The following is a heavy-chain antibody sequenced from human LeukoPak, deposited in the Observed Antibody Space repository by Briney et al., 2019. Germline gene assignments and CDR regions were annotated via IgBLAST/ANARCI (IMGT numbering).Heavy chain of an antibody. V-gene: IGHV4-34*01. CDR3: ARGGIQLWQNWFDP. D-gene: IGHD5-18*01. CDR1: GGSFSGYY. Sequence: SETLSLTCAVYGGSFSGYYWSWIRQPPGKGLEWIGEINHRGSTNYNPSLKSRCTISVDTSKNQFSLELSSVTAADTAVYYCARGGIQLWQNWFDPWGQGTLVTVSS. J-gene: IGHJ5*02. CDR2: INHRGST.